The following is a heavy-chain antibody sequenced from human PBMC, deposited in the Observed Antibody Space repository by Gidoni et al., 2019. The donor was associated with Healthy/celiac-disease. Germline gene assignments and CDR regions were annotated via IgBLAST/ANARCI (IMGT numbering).Heavy chain of an antibody. J-gene: IGHJ6*02. V-gene: IGHV3-53*02. CDR2: IYSGGST. Sequence: EVQLVETGGGLIQHGGSLRLSCAASGFTVSSNYMSWVRQAPGKGLEWVSVIYSGGSTYYADSVKGRFNISRDNSKNTLYLQMNSLRAEDTAVYYCARDNPHYYGSGTASVTYYYYGMDVWGQGTTVTVSS. D-gene: IGHD3-10*01. CDR3: ARDNPHYYGSGTASVTYYYYGMDV. CDR1: GFTVSSNY.